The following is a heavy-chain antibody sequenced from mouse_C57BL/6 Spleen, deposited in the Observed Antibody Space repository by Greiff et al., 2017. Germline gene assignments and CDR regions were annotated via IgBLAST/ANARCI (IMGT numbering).Heavy chain of an antibody. Sequence: EVHLVESGGGLVQPGGSLSLSCAASGFTFTDYYMSWVRQPPGKALEWLGFIRNKANGYTSDHNASVQGRFTISNANSPRILSLQMNALRAEDSATYYCAKPNWEDWYFDVWGTGTTVTVSS. CDR1: GFTFTDYY. CDR2: IRNKANGYTS. CDR3: AKPNWEDWYFDV. J-gene: IGHJ1*03. V-gene: IGHV7-3*03. D-gene: IGHD4-1*01.